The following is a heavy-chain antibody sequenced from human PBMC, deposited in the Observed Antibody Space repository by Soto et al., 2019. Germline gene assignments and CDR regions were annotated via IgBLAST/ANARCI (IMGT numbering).Heavy chain of an antibody. CDR2: ISAYNGNT. J-gene: IGHJ4*02. CDR1: GYTFTSYG. CDR3: VPYYYDSSGYPFGY. D-gene: IGHD3-22*01. V-gene: IGHV1-18*01. Sequence: ASVKVSCKASGYTFTSYGISWVRQAPGQGLEWMGWISAYNGNTNYAQKLQGRVTMTTDTSTSTAYMELRSLRSDDTAVYYCVPYYYDSSGYPFGYWGQGTLVTVSS.